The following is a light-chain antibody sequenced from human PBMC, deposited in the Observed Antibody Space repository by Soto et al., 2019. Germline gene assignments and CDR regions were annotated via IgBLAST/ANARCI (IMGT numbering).Light chain of an antibody. V-gene: IGKV1-39*01. CDR1: QSIDIY. CDR2: AAS. CDR3: QHTYCIPIT. Sequence: DIQMTQSPSSLSASVGDRVTITCRASQSIDIYLNWYQAKPGKAPKLLIYAASSLQSEVPSRFSGSGSGTDFTLTISSLQPEDFALYYCQHTYCIPITFGQRTRLEIK. J-gene: IGKJ5*01.